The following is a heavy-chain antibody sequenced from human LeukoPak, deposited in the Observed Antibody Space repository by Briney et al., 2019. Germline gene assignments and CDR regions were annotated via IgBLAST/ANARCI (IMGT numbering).Heavy chain of an antibody. V-gene: IGHV3-7*03. D-gene: IGHD6-13*01. J-gene: IGHJ4*02. CDR3: ARDGIAAAGLFDY. Sequence: PGGSLRLSCAASGFTFSNYWMSWVRQAPGKGLEWVANIKEDGSEKYYVDSVKGRFTISRDNAKKSLYLQMNSLRAEDTALYYCARDGIAAAGLFDYWGQGTLVTVSS. CDR1: GFTFSNYW. CDR2: IKEDGSEK.